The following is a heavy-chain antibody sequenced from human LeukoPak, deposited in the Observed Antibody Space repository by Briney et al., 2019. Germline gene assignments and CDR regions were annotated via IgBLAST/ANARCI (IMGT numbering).Heavy chain of an antibody. Sequence: ASVKVSCKASGYTFTSYGISWVRQAPGQGLEWMGWISAYNGNTNYAQKLQGRVTMTTDTSTSTAYMELRSLRSDDTAVYYGARVTGYSGYPLGPTAHWGQGTLVTVSS. CDR2: ISAYNGNT. V-gene: IGHV1-18*04. CDR1: GYTFTSYG. CDR3: ARVTGYSGYPLGPTAH. J-gene: IGHJ4*02. D-gene: IGHD5-12*01.